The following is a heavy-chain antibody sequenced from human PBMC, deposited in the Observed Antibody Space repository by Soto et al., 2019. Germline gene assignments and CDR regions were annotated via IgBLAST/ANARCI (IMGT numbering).Heavy chain of an antibody. Sequence: EVQLLESGGGLVQPGGSLRLSCAASGFTFSSYAMSWVRQAPGKGLEWVSAISAGGGSTYYADSVRGRFTISRDNSKNTLYLQMSSLRAEDTAVYNCAKAQDYVWGSSAFDIWGQGTMVTVSS. CDR1: GFTFSSYA. CDR3: AKAQDYVWGSSAFDI. V-gene: IGHV3-23*01. J-gene: IGHJ3*02. D-gene: IGHD3-16*01. CDR2: ISAGGGST.